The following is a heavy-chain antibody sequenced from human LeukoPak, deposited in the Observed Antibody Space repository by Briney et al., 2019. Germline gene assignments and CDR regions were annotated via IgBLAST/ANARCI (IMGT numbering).Heavy chain of an antibody. J-gene: IGHJ4*02. Sequence: ASVKVSCKASGYTFTGYYMHWVQQAPGQGLEWMGWINPNSGGTNYAQKFQGRVTMTRDTSISTAYMELSRLRSDDTAVYYCAGQVGGSGSGSYDYWGQGTLVTVSS. CDR2: INPNSGGT. CDR1: GYTFTGYY. CDR3: AGQVGGSGSGSYDY. V-gene: IGHV1-2*02. D-gene: IGHD3-10*01.